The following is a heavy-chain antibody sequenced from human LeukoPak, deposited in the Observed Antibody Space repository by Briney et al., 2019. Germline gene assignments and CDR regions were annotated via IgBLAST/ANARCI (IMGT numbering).Heavy chain of an antibody. J-gene: IGHJ5*02. CDR3: ARDGYYYDSSGYDSTLGWFDP. V-gene: IGHV4-4*07. Sequence: PSETLSLTCTVSGGSISSYYWSWIRQPAGKGLEWIGRIYATGSTNYNPSLKSRVTMSVDTSKNQFSLKLSSVTAADTAVYYCARDGYYYDSSGYDSTLGWFDPWGQGTLVTVSS. CDR2: IYATGST. D-gene: IGHD3-22*01. CDR1: GGSISSYY.